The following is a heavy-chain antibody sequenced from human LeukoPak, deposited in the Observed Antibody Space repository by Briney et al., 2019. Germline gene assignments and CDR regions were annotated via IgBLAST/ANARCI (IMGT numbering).Heavy chain of an antibody. CDR1: GFTFSSYW. D-gene: IGHD3-9*01. J-gene: IGHJ4*02. V-gene: IGHV3-23*01. CDR2: ISGSGGST. Sequence: PGGSLRLSCAASGFTFSSYWMHWVRQAPGKGLEWVSAISGSGGSTYYADSVKGRFTISRDNSKNTLYLQMNSLRAEDTAVYYCAKVEGILTGYSAFDYWGQGTLVTVSS. CDR3: AKVEGILTGYSAFDY.